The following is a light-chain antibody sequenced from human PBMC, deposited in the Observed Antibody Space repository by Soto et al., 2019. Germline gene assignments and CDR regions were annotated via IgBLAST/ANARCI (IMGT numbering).Light chain of an antibody. Sequence: EIVLTQSPGTLSSSPGERATLSCRASQSVSSSYLAWYQHKPGQAPRLLIYGTTSRATGIPDRFSGSGSGTDFTLTISRLEPEDFAVYYCQQYGNSPITFGQGTRLEI. CDR1: QSVSSSY. CDR2: GTT. V-gene: IGKV3-20*01. CDR3: QQYGNSPIT. J-gene: IGKJ5*01.